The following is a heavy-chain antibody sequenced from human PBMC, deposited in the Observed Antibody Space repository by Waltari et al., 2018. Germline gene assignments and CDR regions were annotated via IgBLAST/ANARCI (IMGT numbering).Heavy chain of an antibody. CDR3: ARDEYSSSGYYYGMDV. CDR2: INSDGSST. J-gene: IGHJ6*02. D-gene: IGHD6-6*01. CDR1: GFTFSSYW. V-gene: IGHV3-74*01. Sequence: VKLVESGGGLVQPGGSLRLSCAASGFTFSSYWMHWVRQAPGKGLVWVSRINSDGSSTSYADSVKGRFTISRDNAKNTLYLQMNSLRAEDTAVYYCARDEYSSSGYYYGMDVWGQGTTVTVSS.